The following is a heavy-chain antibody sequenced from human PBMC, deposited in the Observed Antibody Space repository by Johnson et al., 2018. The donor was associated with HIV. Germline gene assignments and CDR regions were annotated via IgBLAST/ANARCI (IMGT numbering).Heavy chain of an antibody. V-gene: IGHV3-33*01. D-gene: IGHD1-26*01. J-gene: IGHJ3*02. CDR3: TTSVGATLRGAFDI. CDR2: IWYDGSNK. CDR1: GFTFNSYG. Sequence: QVQLVESGGGVVQPGKSLRLSCAASGFTFNSYGMHWVRQAPGKGLEWVAVIWYDGSNKYYAESVQGRFNISRDDSKNTAYLQMNSLKTEDTAVYYCTTSVGATLRGAFDIWGQGTMVTVSS.